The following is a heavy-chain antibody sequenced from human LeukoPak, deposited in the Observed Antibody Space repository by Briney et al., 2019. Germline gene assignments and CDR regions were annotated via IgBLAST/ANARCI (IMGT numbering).Heavy chain of an antibody. J-gene: IGHJ4*02. V-gene: IGHV1-8*01. CDR1: GYTFTTYD. Sequence: ASVKVSCKASGYTFTTYDINWVRQAPGQGLEWVAWMNPNSGGTVYAQNFQGRVTLARDTSIGTAYMELNSLTSEDTAVYYCATDKLCSGGSCYSFNDYWGQGTLVTVSS. CDR2: MNPNSGGT. CDR3: ATDKLCSGGSCYSFNDY. D-gene: IGHD2-15*01.